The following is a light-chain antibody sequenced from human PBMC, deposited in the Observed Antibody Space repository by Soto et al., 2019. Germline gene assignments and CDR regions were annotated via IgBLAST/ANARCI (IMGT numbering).Light chain of an antibody. CDR1: SSDVGSYSL. CDR2: EVS. Sequence: QSVLTQPASVSGSPGQSITIFCTGTSSDVGSYSLVSWYQQHPGKAPKLMIYEVSKRPSGVSNRFSGSKSGNTASLTISGLQAEDEADYYCCSYAGSSSYVFGTGTKVTVL. CDR3: CSYAGSSSYV. V-gene: IGLV2-23*02. J-gene: IGLJ1*01.